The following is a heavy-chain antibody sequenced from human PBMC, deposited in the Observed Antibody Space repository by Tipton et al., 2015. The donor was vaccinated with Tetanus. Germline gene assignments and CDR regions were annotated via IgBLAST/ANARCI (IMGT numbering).Heavy chain of an antibody. D-gene: IGHD1-26*01. V-gene: IGHV4-39*01. J-gene: IGHJ2*01. Sequence: LSLTCTVSGGSVSSSGYFWGWIRQSPGKGLEWIGSINSGGTTYHNPSLKGRLAISVDTSKNQFSLRLTSVAATDTAVYYCGRHGGSYSAYWCFDLWGRGSLVAVSS. CDR2: INSGGTT. CDR1: GGSVSSSGYF. CDR3: GRHGGSYSAYWCFDL.